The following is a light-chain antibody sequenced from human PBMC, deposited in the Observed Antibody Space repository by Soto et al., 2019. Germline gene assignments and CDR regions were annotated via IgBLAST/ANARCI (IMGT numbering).Light chain of an antibody. CDR3: CSYAGSTTYV. J-gene: IGLJ1*01. Sequence: QSALTQPASVSGSPGQSITISCTGTSSVVGSYNLVSWYQQHPGKAPKLMLYEVSKRPSGVSNRFSGSKSGNTASLTISGLQAEDEADYYCCSYAGSTTYVFGTGTRSPS. V-gene: IGLV2-23*02. CDR2: EVS. CDR1: SSVVGSYNL.